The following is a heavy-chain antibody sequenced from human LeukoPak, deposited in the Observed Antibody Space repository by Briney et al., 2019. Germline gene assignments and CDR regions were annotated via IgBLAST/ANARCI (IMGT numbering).Heavy chain of an antibody. CDR2: MSSSGTVK. Sequence: GGSLRLSCAASRYSVSNYDMNWVRQAPGKGLEWVSYMSSSGTVKFYADSVKGRFTISRDNAKNSLHLQMNSLRDEDTAVYYCARDWLRLGYWGQGTLVTVSS. CDR3: ARDWLRLGY. D-gene: IGHD5-12*01. J-gene: IGHJ4*02. CDR1: RYSVSNYD. V-gene: IGHV3-48*03.